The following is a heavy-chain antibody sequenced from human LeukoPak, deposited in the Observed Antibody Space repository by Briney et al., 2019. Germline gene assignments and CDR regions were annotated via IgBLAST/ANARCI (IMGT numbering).Heavy chain of an antibody. D-gene: IGHD6-13*01. J-gene: IGHJ6*03. V-gene: IGHV3-30*04. CDR2: ISNDGRNK. CDR3: AREGFTSTWLYYYYYMDV. CDR1: GFTFSSYG. Sequence: PGGSLRLSCAASGFTFSSYGVHWVRQAPGKGLEWVAAISNDGRNKNYADSVRGRFTISRDNSKNGLHLQMNSLKPEDTAIYYCAREGFTSTWLYYYYYMDVWGKGTTVTVSS.